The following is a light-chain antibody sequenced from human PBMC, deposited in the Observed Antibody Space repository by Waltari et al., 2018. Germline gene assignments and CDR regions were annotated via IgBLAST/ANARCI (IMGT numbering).Light chain of an antibody. V-gene: IGLV6-57*02. CDR2: EDY. CDR3: QSYDNDNVV. CDR1: SRSICSSY. Sequence: NFILTQTHSLSESPGKTVTISCPGSSRSICSSYFQWYQQRPGSAPTTVIYEDYQRPSGVPERFSGSIDSSSNSAYVTISGLKPEDEADYYCQSYDNDNVVFGGGTRLTVL. J-gene: IGLJ3*02.